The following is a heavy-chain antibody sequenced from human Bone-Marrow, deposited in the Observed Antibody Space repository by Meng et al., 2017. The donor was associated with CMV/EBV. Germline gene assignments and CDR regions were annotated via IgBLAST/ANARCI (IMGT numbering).Heavy chain of an antibody. CDR3: ARDRVHCSSTSCRRYYFDY. CDR2: INVNSGDT. Sequence: ASVKVSCKTSGDTSTDDYMHWVRQAPGQGLEWMGWINVNSGDTKFAQRFQDRVTITRDTSISTAYMELTRLTSDDTAVYYCARDRVHCSSTSCRRYYFDYWGQGTLVTVSS. V-gene: IGHV1-2*02. CDR1: GDTSTDDY. J-gene: IGHJ4*02. D-gene: IGHD2-2*01.